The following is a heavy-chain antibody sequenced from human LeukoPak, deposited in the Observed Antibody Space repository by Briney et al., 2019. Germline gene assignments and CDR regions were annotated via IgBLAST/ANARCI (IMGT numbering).Heavy chain of an antibody. D-gene: IGHD6-6*01. Sequence: TGGSLRLSCALSGLTFSNYGMNWVRQAPGKGLQWVAFIEYDGRSIYYTDSVKGRFTISRDNSKSTLYLQMTYLRAEDTAVYFCARGRAVRPNWYFDLWGRGTLVTVSS. CDR2: IEYDGRSI. J-gene: IGHJ2*01. CDR3: ARGRAVRPNWYFDL. V-gene: IGHV3-30*02. CDR1: GLTFSNYG.